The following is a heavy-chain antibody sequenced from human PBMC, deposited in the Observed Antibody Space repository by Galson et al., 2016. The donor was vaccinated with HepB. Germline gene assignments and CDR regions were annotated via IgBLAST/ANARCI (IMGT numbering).Heavy chain of an antibody. CDR2: VSTFNDDT. CDR3: VREKGLAGIVGAPLDY. Sequence: SVKVSCKASGYSFNSYGISWVRQAPGQGLEWIIWVSTFNDDTHFSQRFQGRVTVSTDTSTRTVYMELRSLRSDDTALYYCVREKGLAGIVGAPLDYWGQGTLITVSS. CDR1: GYSFNSYG. V-gene: IGHV1-18*01. D-gene: IGHD1-26*01. J-gene: IGHJ4*02.